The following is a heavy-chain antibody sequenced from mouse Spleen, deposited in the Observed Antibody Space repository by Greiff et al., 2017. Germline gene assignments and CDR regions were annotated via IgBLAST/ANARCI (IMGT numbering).Heavy chain of an antibody. CDR2: IYPGDGDT. Sequence: VQLQQSGPELVKPGASVKISCKASGYAFSSSWMNWVKQRPGKGLEWIGRIYPGDGDTNYNGKFKGKATLTADKSSSTAYMQLSSLTSEDSAVYFCARIDSYYSPYYLDYWGQGTTLTVSS. V-gene: IGHV1-82*01. CDR3: ARIDSYYSPYYLDY. J-gene: IGHJ2*01. D-gene: IGHD2-12*01. CDR1: GYAFSSSW.